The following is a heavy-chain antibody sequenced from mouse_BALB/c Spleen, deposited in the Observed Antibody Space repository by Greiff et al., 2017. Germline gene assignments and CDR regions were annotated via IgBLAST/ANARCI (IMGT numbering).Heavy chain of an antibody. CDR3: AYDYDGYYFDY. Sequence: DVQLQESGAELVKPGASVKLSCTASGFNIKDTYMHWVKQRPEQGLEWIGRIDPANGNTKYDPKFQGKATITADTSSNTAYLQLSSLTSEDTAVYYCAYDYDGYYFDYWGQGTTLTVSS. J-gene: IGHJ2*01. CDR1: GFNIKDTY. D-gene: IGHD2-4*01. CDR2: IDPANGNT. V-gene: IGHV14-3*02.